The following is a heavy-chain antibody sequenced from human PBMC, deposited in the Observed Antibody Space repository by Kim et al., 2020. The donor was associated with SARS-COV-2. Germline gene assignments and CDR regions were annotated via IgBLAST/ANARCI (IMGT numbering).Heavy chain of an antibody. CDR3: ARWASGTTKRYWFDL. Sequence: SETLSLTCTVFSGSIRTTSYYWAWIRQPPGGALEWIGHVYYNGNTNYNPSLLSRVTMSVDTSKNQFSLKLSSVTAADTAVYYCARWASGTTKRYWFDLWG. D-gene: IGHD1-7*01. V-gene: IGHV4-39*01. CDR2: VYYNGNT. J-gene: IGHJ2*01. CDR1: SGSIRTTSYY.